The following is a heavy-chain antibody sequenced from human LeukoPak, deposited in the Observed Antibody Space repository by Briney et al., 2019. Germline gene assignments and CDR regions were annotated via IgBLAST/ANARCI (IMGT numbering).Heavy chain of an antibody. Sequence: GGSLRLSCAASGFTFSSYSMNWVRQAPGKGLEWVSSISSSSSYIYYADSVKGRFTISRDNAKNSLYLQMNSLRAEDTAVYYCARDRKLRFLEWYKGPTYYYGMDVWAKGPRSPSP. J-gene: IGHJ6*02. D-gene: IGHD3-3*01. CDR1: GFTFSSYS. V-gene: IGHV3-21*01. CDR2: ISSSSSYI. CDR3: ARDRKLRFLEWYKGPTYYYGMDV.